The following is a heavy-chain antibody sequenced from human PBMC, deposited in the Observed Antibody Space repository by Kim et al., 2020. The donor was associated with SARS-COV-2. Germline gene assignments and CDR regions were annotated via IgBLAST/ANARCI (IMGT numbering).Heavy chain of an antibody. V-gene: IGHV1-3*01. Sequence: ASVKVSCKASGYTFTSYAMHWVRQAPGQRLEWMGWINAGNGNTKYSQKFQGRVTITRDTSASTAYMELSSLRSEDTAVYYCARVAVGWLQLLHYFDYWGQGTLVTVSS. J-gene: IGHJ4*02. CDR1: GYTFTSYA. CDR3: ARVAVGWLQLLHYFDY. D-gene: IGHD5-12*01. CDR2: INAGNGNT.